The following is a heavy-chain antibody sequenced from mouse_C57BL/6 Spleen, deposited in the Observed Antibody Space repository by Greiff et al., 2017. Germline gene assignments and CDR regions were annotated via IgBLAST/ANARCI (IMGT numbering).Heavy chain of an antibody. J-gene: IGHJ4*01. Sequence: QVQLQQPGAELVKPGASVKLSCKASGYTFTSYWMHWVKQRPGQGLEWIGMIHPNSGSTNYNEKFKSKATLTVDKSSSTAYMQLSSLTSEDSAVYYCSREAYDGRYAMDYWGQGTSVTVSS. CDR1: GYTFTSYW. CDR2: IHPNSGST. D-gene: IGHD2-3*01. CDR3: SREAYDGRYAMDY. V-gene: IGHV1-64*01.